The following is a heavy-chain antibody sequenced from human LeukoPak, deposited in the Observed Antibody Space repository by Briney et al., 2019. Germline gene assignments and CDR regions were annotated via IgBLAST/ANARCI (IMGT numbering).Heavy chain of an antibody. V-gene: IGHV3-72*01. CDR2: TRNKANSYTT. Sequence: GGSLRLSCAASGFTFSDHYMDWVRQAPGKGLEWVGRTRNKANSYTTEYAASVKGRLTISRDDSKNSLYLQMNSLKTEDTAVYYCARATYYYDSSGYLYYMDVWGKGTTVTVSS. J-gene: IGHJ6*03. D-gene: IGHD3-22*01. CDR3: ARATYYYDSSGYLYYMDV. CDR1: GFTFSDHY.